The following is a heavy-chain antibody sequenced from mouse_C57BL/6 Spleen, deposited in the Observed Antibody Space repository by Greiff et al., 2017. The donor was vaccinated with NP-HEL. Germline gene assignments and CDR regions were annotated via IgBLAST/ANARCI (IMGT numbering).Heavy chain of an antibody. Sequence: QVQLKQPGAELVKPGASVKLSCKASGYTFTSYWMQWVKQRPGQGLEWIGEIDPSDTYSNYNHKFKGRATLTVDTSSSTAYMQLSSLTSEDSAVYYCARSPPNSNYAMDYWGQGTSVTVSS. V-gene: IGHV1-50*01. CDR1: GYTFTSYW. CDR3: ARSPPNSNYAMDY. D-gene: IGHD2-5*01. J-gene: IGHJ4*01. CDR2: IDPSDTYS.